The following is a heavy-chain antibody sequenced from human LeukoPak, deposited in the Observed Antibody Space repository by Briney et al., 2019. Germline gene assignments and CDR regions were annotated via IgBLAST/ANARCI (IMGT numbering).Heavy chain of an antibody. CDR2: INHSGSI. CDR3: ARVTGYVIEDYYDY. CDR1: GGSISSYY. Sequence: SETLSLTCTVSGGSISSYYWSWIRQSPGKGLKWIGDINHSGSINYNPSLKSRVTISVDTSKNQFSLKLRSVTAADTAVYYCARVTGYVIEDYYDYWGQGTLVTVSS. J-gene: IGHJ4*02. V-gene: IGHV4-34*01. D-gene: IGHD3-22*01.